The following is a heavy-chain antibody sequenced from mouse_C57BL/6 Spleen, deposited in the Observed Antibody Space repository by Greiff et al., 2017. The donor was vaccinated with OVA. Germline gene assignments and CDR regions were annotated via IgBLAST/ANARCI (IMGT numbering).Heavy chain of an antibody. CDR3: ARSGTDWEAMDY. J-gene: IGHJ4*01. CDR1: GYTFTGYW. Sequence: QVQLQQSGAELMKPGASVKLSCKATGYTFTGYWIEWVKQRPGHGLEWIGEILPGSGSTNYHEKFKGKATFTSDTSSNTAYMQLSSLTTEDSAIYYCARSGTDWEAMDYWGQGTSVTVSS. D-gene: IGHD4-1*01. CDR2: ILPGSGST. V-gene: IGHV1-9*01.